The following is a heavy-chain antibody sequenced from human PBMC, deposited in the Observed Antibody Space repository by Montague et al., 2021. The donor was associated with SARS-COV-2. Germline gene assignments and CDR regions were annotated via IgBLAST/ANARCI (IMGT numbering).Heavy chain of an antibody. CDR1: GVSTINYH. D-gene: IGHD3-10*01. CDR2: IHYNWHK. CDR3: ARHDNSGTYPMDV. Sequence: SETLSLTCNASGVSTINYHWSWTRQPPGKGLEFICYIHYNWHKNFKPSLQSRVTMSVDTSKNQVSLKLTSVTAADTAVYYCARHDNSGTYPMDVWGQGTTVTVS. J-gene: IGHJ6*02. V-gene: IGHV4-59*08.